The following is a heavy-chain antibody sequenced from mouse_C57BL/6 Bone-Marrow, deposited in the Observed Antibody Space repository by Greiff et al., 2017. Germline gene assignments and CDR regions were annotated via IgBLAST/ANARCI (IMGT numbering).Heavy chain of an antibody. J-gene: IGHJ4*01. Sequence: QVQLQQPGAELVMPGASVKLSCKASGYTFTSYWMHWVKQRPGQGLEWIGEIDPSDSYTNYNQKFKGKSTLTVDKSSSTAYMQLSSLTSEDSAVYDWARSIRSTTVVATEYAMDYWGQGTSVTVSA. CDR3: ARSIRSTTVVATEYAMDY. V-gene: IGHV1-69*01. CDR2: IDPSDSYT. CDR1: GYTFTSYW. D-gene: IGHD1-1*01.